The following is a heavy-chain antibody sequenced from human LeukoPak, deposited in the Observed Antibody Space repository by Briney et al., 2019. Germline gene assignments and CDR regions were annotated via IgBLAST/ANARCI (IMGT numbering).Heavy chain of an antibody. V-gene: IGHV3-74*01. CDR2: INIDGSRT. Sequence: GGSLRLSCAASGVTFSSYWMHWVRQAPGKGLVWVSRINIDGSRTDYADSVKGRFTISRDNARNILYLHMNSLRAEDTAVYYCARVDGSGNSVFDYWGKGTLVTASS. D-gene: IGHD3-22*01. CDR1: GVTFSSYW. J-gene: IGHJ4*02. CDR3: ARVDGSGNSVFDY.